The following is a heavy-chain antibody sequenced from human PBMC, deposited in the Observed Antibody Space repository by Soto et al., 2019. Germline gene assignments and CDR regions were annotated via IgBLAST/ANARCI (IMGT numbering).Heavy chain of an antibody. CDR3: SGDSTMMGFDY. V-gene: IGHV3-30-3*01. CDR2: ISYDGSNK. D-gene: IGHD3-16*01. J-gene: IGHJ4*02. Sequence: QVQLVESGGGVVQPGRSLRLSWAASGFTFSSYAMHWVRQAPGKGLEWVAVISYDGSNKYYADSVKGRFTISRDNSKNTLYLQMNSLRAEDTAVYYCSGDSTMMGFDYWGQGTLVTVAS. CDR1: GFTFSSYA.